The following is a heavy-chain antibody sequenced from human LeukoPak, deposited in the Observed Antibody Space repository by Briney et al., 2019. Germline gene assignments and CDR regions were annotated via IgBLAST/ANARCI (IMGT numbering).Heavy chain of an antibody. CDR3: ARDRLTTVTTFHFDY. CDR2: IWSDSTNK. V-gene: IGHV3-33*08. D-gene: IGHD4-17*01. CDR1: GFTFSSYG. Sequence: GGSLRLSCAASGFTFSSYGMHWVRQAPGKGLEWVAVIWSDSTNKYYADSVRGRFTISRDNSKNTLYLQMSSLRAEDTAMYYCARDRLTTVTTFHFDYWGQGTLVTVSS. J-gene: IGHJ4*02.